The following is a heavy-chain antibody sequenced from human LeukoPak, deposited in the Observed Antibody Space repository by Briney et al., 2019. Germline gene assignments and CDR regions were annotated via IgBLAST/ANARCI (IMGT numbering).Heavy chain of an antibody. CDR1: GFTFSSYG. D-gene: IGHD6-19*01. CDR3: AREHTPYGSGCTAAY. V-gene: IGHV3-48*01. Sequence: PGGSLRLSCAASGFTFSSYGMNWVRQAPGTGLEWVSYVSPSSSSIYYADSVKGRFTLSRDNAKNSLYLQMNSLRAEDTAVYYCAREHTPYGSGCTAAYWGQGTLVTVSS. J-gene: IGHJ4*02. CDR2: VSPSSSSI.